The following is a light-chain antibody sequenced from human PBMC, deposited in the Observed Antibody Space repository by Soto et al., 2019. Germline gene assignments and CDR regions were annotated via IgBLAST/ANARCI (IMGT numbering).Light chain of an antibody. CDR2: GAS. CDR1: QSVSSNY. V-gene: IGKV3-20*01. J-gene: IGKJ1*01. CDR3: QQYGSSSS. Sequence: IVLTQSPGTLSLSPEERATLSCRASQSVSSNYLAWYQQKPGQAPRLLIYGASSRATGIPDRFSGSGSGTDFTLTISRLEPEDFAVYYCQQYGSSSSFGQGTKVDI.